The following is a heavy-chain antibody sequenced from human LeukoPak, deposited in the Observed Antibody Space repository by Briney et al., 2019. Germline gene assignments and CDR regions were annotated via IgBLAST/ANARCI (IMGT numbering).Heavy chain of an antibody. CDR1: GFTFSSYA. D-gene: IGHD2-21*02. Sequence: GGSLRLPCAASGFTFSSYAMSWVRQAPGKGLEWVSAISGSGGSTYYADSVKGRFTISRDNSKNTLYLQMNSLRAEDTAVYYCAKVVGNLLRGAGSGGDCYPDYWGQGTLVTVSS. CDR3: AKVVGNLLRGAGSGGDCYPDY. CDR2: ISGSGGST. V-gene: IGHV3-23*01. J-gene: IGHJ4*02.